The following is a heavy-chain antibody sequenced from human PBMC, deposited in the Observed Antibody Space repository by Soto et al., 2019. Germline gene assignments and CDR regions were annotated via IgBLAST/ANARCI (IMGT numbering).Heavy chain of an antibody. V-gene: IGHV4-30-4*01. CDR2: IYYSGST. Sequence: QVQLQESGPGLVKPSQTLSLTCTVSGGSISSGDYYWSWIRQPPGKGLEWIGYIYYSGSTYYNPSLKSRVIISVDTSKNQFSLKLSAVTAADTAVYYCARDNRAFQAWFDPWGQGTLVTVSS. D-gene: IGHD3-16*02. CDR1: GGSISSGDYY. CDR3: ARDNRAFQAWFDP. J-gene: IGHJ5*02.